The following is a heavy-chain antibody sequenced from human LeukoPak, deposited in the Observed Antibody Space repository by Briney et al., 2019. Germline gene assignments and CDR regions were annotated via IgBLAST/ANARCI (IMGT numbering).Heavy chain of an antibody. D-gene: IGHD6-13*01. Sequence: PSETLSLTCTVSGGSISNYYWSWIRQPPGKEMEWIGYVSYSGSTSYNPSLKSRVSISVDTSKNQSSLRLSSVTAADTAVYYCARDKYSSSCLDSWGQGTLVTVSS. CDR2: VSYSGST. J-gene: IGHJ4*02. V-gene: IGHV4-59*01. CDR1: GGSISNYY. CDR3: ARDKYSSSCLDS.